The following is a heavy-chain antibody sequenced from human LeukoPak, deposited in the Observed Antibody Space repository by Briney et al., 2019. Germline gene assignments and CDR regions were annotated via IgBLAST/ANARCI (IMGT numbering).Heavy chain of an antibody. J-gene: IGHJ6*03. CDR3: ARLSAYYYGSFFYYYMDV. CDR1: GFTVSSNY. CDR2: ISSSGSTI. V-gene: IGHV3-11*04. Sequence: GGSLRLSCAASGFTVSSNYMSWVRQAPGKGLEWVSYISSSGSTIYYADSVKGRFTISRDNAKNSRYLQMNSLRAEDTALYYCARLSAYYYGSFFYYYMDVWGKGTTVTVSS. D-gene: IGHD3-10*01.